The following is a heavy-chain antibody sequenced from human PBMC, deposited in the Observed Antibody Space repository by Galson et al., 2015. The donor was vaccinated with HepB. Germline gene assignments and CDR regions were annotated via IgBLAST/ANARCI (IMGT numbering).Heavy chain of an antibody. V-gene: IGHV3-30-3*01. Sequence: SLRLSCAASGFTFSSYAMHWVRQAPGKGLERVAVISYDGSNKYYADSVKGRFTISRDNSKNTLYLQMNSLRAEDTAVYYCARARAGGYSYGCSYWGQGTLVTVSS. D-gene: IGHD5-18*01. CDR1: GFTFSSYA. CDR2: ISYDGSNK. CDR3: ARARAGGYSYGCSY. J-gene: IGHJ4*02.